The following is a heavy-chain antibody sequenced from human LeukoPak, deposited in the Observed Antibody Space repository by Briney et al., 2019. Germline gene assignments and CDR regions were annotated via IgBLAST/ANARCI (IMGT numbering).Heavy chain of an antibody. CDR2: INPSGGST. J-gene: IGHJ4*02. D-gene: IGHD5-18*01. Sequence: ASVKVSCKASGYTLTNYNIHWVRQAPGQGLEWMGIINPSGGSTSYAQKFQGRVTMTRDTSTSTVYMELSSLRSEDTAVYYCARYIYGYLHYWGQGTLVTVSS. V-gene: IGHV1-46*01. CDR3: ARYIYGYLHY. CDR1: GYTLTNYN.